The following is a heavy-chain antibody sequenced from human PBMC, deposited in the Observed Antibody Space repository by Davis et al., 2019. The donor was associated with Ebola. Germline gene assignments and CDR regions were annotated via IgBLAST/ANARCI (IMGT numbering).Heavy chain of an antibody. CDR2: IKQDGSEK. CDR1: GFTFSSYW. V-gene: IGHV3-7*01. CDR3: ARDWWYCSGGSCYSDYYYYYGMDV. D-gene: IGHD2-15*01. J-gene: IGHJ6*02. Sequence: GGSLRLSCAASGFTFSSYWMSWVRQAPGKGLEWVANIKQDGSEKYYVDSVKGRFTISRDNAKNSLYLQMNSLRAEDTAVYYCARDWWYCSGGSCYSDYYYYYGMDVWGQGTTVTVSS.